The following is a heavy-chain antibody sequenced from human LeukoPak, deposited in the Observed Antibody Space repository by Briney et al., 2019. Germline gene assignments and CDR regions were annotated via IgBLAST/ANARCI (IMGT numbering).Heavy chain of an antibody. D-gene: IGHD6-19*01. V-gene: IGHV3-64*01. CDR1: GFTFSTYA. Sequence: GGSLRLSCAASGFTFSTYAMHWVRQAPGKGLEYVSGISSNGGSTYYSNSVKGRFTISRDNSKNMMYLQMGSLRAEDMAVYYCARDYEGAAVADTFDYWGQGTLVTVSS. J-gene: IGHJ4*02. CDR2: ISSNGGST. CDR3: ARDYEGAAVADTFDY.